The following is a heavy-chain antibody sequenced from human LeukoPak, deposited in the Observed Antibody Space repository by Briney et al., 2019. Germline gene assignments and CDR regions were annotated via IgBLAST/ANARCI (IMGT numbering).Heavy chain of an antibody. Sequence: PGGSLRLSCTASGFIFSNYWMNWVRQAPGKGLEWLANIRQDGGDKHYVDSMKGRFTISRDNAKNSVYLQMNSLRAEDTALYYCARYSGGPGDPGGFDSWGQGTLVTVSS. D-gene: IGHD2-15*01. J-gene: IGHJ4*02. V-gene: IGHV3-7*01. CDR1: GFIFSNYW. CDR2: IRQDGGDK. CDR3: ARYSGGPGDPGGFDS.